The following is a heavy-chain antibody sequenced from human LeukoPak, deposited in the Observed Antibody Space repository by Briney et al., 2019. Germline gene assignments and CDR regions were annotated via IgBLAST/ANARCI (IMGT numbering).Heavy chain of an antibody. CDR3: AGALGIRTTNWFDP. Sequence: GASVKVSCKASGYTFTSYGISWVRQAPGQGLEWMGWISAYNGNTNYAQKLQGRVTMTTDTSTSTAYMELRSLRSDDTAVYYCAGALGIRTTNWFDPWGQGTLVTVSS. V-gene: IGHV1-18*01. D-gene: IGHD4-11*01. J-gene: IGHJ5*02. CDR2: ISAYNGNT. CDR1: GYTFTSYG.